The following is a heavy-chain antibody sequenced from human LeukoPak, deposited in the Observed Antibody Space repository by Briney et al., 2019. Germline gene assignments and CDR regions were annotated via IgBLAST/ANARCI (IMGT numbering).Heavy chain of an antibody. J-gene: IGHJ4*02. CDR1: GFTFSTYA. CDR3: ARDLESEPGQGPDY. Sequence: GGSLRLSCAASGFTFSTYAMHWVRQVPGKGLEWVAVMSYDGSNKYYADSVKGRFTISRDNSKNTLYLQMNSLRGEDTGVYYCARDLESEPGQGPDYWGQGTLVTVSS. D-gene: IGHD1-14*01. CDR2: MSYDGSNK. V-gene: IGHV3-30-3*01.